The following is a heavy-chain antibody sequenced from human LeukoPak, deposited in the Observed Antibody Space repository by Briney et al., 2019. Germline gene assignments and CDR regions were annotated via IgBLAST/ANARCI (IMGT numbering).Heavy chain of an antibody. J-gene: IGHJ5*02. CDR3: ARRYCSGGSCSFDP. D-gene: IGHD2-15*01. Sequence: SETLSLTFIVSGGFISSYYWSWIRQPPAKGLEGMGYIYYSGRTNYNPSLKSRVTISVDTTKSQFSLKLSSVTAADTAVYYCARRYCSGGSCSFDPWGQGTLVTVSS. V-gene: IGHV4-59*01. CDR2: IYYSGRT. CDR1: GGFISSYY.